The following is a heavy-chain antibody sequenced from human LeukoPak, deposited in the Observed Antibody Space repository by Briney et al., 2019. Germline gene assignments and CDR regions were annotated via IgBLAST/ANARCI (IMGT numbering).Heavy chain of an antibody. CDR2: MSTTGKYI. D-gene: IGHD3-10*01. CDR1: GFDFNNYN. Sequence: KPGGSLRLSCIASGFDFNNYNLNWVRQAQGKGLEWVASMSTTGKYIYYADSVKGRFTISRDNAKNSQFLQMDSMRVEATAVYYCARVAMTSGGDRGYFYFYYMDVWGKGTMVTVSS. CDR3: ARVAMTSGGDRGYFYFYYMDV. V-gene: IGHV3-21*01. J-gene: IGHJ6*03.